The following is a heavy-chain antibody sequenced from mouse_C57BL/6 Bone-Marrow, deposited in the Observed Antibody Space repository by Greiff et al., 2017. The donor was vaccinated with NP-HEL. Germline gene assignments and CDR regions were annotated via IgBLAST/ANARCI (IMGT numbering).Heavy chain of an antibody. Sequence: QVQLQQSGPGLVQPSQSLSITCTVSGFSLTSYGVHWVRQSPGKGLEWLGVIWRGGSTDYNAAFMSRLSITKDNSKSQVFFKMNSLQADDTAIYYCAKNRYGYGYYFDYWGQGTTLTVSS. CDR3: AKNRYGYGYYFDY. CDR2: IWRGGST. V-gene: IGHV2-5*01. CDR1: GFSLTSYG. D-gene: IGHD2-2*01. J-gene: IGHJ2*01.